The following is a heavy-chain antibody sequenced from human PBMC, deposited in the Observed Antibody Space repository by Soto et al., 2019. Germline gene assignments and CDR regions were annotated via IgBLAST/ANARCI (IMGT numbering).Heavy chain of an antibody. CDR1: GFTFSSYS. V-gene: IGHV3-21*01. CDR3: ARGALSSGWINYYYYGMDV. Sequence: SLRLSCAASGFTFSSYSMNWVRQAPGKGLEWVSSISSSSSYIYYADSVKGRFTISRDNAKNSLYLQMNSLRAEDTAVYYCARGALSSGWINYYYYGMDVWGQGTTVTVSS. D-gene: IGHD6-19*01. J-gene: IGHJ6*02. CDR2: ISSSSSYI.